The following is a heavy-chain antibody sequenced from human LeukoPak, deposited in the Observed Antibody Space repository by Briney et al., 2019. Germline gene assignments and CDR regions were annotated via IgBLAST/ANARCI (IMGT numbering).Heavy chain of an antibody. CDR2: INPNSGGT. CDR1: GYTFTGYY. D-gene: IGHD6-19*01. CDR3: ARAAQRYASGWYPGY. V-gene: IGHV1-2*06. J-gene: IGHJ4*02. Sequence: ASVTVSCTASGYTFTGYYMHWVRQAPGQGLEWMGRINPNSGGTNYAQKFQGRDTMTRDTSISTAYMELSRLRSDDTAVYYCARAAQRYASGWYPGYWGQGTLVTVSS.